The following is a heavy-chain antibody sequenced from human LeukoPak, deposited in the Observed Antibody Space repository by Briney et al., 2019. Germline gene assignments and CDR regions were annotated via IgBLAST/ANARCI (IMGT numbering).Heavy chain of an antibody. CDR1: GFTFDDYG. Sequence: PEGSLRLSCAASGFTFDDYGMSWVRQAPGKGLEWVSGINWNGGSTGYADSVKGRFTISRDNAKNSLYLQMNSLRAEDTALYYCARDIVATISINNWFDPWGQGTLVTVSS. CDR2: INWNGGST. V-gene: IGHV3-20*04. J-gene: IGHJ5*02. D-gene: IGHD5-12*01. CDR3: ARDIVATISINNWFDP.